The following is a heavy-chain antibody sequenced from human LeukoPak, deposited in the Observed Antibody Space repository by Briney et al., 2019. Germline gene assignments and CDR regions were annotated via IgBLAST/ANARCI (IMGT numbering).Heavy chain of an antibody. J-gene: IGHJ4*02. CDR3: ARASRKGRDYYDSSGYSDFDY. D-gene: IGHD3-22*01. Sequence: ASVKVSCKASGYTFTSFFIHWVRQAPGQGLEWMGIINPSGGSTSYAQKFQGRVTMTRDVSTSTVYMELSSLRSEDTAVYYCARASRKGRDYYDSSGYSDFDYWGQGTLVTVSS. V-gene: IGHV1-46*01. CDR1: GYTFTSFF. CDR2: INPSGGST.